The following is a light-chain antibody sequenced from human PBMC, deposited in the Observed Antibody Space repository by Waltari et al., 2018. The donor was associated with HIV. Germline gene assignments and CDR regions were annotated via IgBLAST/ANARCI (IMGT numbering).Light chain of an antibody. CDR3: HQSYSTPYT. CDR2: GTS. CDR1: QTITSY. Sequence: DIQMTQFPSSLSASVGDRVTITCRASQTITSYLNWYQQKPGKAPKLLIYGTSNLQSGVSSRFSGSGSVADFTLTIRSAQPEDFATYYCHQSYSTPYTFGQGTRLEIK. J-gene: IGKJ2*01. V-gene: IGKV1-39*01.